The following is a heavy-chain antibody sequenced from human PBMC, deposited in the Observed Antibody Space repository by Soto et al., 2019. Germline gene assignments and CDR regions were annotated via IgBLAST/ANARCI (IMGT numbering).Heavy chain of an antibody. CDR2: MNPNSGNT. D-gene: IGHD2-15*01. J-gene: IGHJ4*02. V-gene: IGHV1-8*01. CDR1: GYTFTSYD. Sequence: ASVKVSCKASGYTFTSYDINWVRQATGQGLEWMGWMNPNSGNTGYAQKFQGRVTMTRNTSISTAYMELSSLRSEDTAVYYCARADIVVAEYYFDYWGQGTQVTVSS. CDR3: ARADIVVAEYYFDY.